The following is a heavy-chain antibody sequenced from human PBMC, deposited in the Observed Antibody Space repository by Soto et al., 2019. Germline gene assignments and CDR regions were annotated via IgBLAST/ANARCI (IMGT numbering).Heavy chain of an antibody. CDR1: GFTFSSYG. CDR3: AKDRGYSGYDNWFDS. Sequence: PGGSLRLSCAASGFTFSSYGMHWVRQAPGKGLEWVAVISYDGSNKYYADSVKGRFTISRDNSENTLYLQMNSLRAEDTAVYYCAKDRGYSGYDNWFDSWGQGTLVTVSS. D-gene: IGHD5-12*01. CDR2: ISYDGSNK. V-gene: IGHV3-30*18. J-gene: IGHJ5*01.